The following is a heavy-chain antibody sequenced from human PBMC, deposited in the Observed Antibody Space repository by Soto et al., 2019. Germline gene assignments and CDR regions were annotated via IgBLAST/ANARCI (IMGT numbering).Heavy chain of an antibody. CDR2: ISSSSTYK. D-gene: IGHD3-22*01. CDR1: GFTFTNEN. Sequence: EVQLVESGGGLVKPGGSLRLSCAASGFTFTNENMNWVRQAPGKGLEWVYSISSSSTYKNYADSVKGPFTISRDNDNNSLYLHMDGVRSEDAAVYYGARDPPLSMIVVVGVDDFWGQGTLVTVSS. CDR3: ARDPPLSMIVVVGVDDF. J-gene: IGHJ4*02. V-gene: IGHV3-21*02.